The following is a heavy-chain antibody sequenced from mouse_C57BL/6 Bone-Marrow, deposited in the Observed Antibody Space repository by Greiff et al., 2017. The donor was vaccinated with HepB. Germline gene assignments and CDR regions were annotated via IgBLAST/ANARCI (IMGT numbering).Heavy chain of an antibody. CDR3: ARRFTTGYFDV. V-gene: IGHV5-6*01. Sequence: DVHLVESGGDLVKPGGSLKLSCAASGFTFSSYGMSWVRQTPDKRLEWVATISSGGSYTYYPDSVKGRFTISRDNAKNTLYLQMSSLKSEDTAMYYCARRFTTGYFDVWGTGTTVTVSS. CDR1: GFTFSSYG. CDR2: ISSGGSYT. J-gene: IGHJ1*03. D-gene: IGHD1-1*01.